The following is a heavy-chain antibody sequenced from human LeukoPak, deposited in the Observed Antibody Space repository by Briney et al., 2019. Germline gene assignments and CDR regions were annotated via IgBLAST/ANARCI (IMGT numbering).Heavy chain of an antibody. CDR2: IYYSGST. CDR1: GGSISSYY. D-gene: IGHD3-9*01. Sequence: ASQTLSLTCTVSGGSISSYYWSWIRKPPGKGLEWIGYIYYSGSTYYNPSLKSRVTISVDTSKNQFSLKLSSVTAADTAVYYCARESAQGRYFDWLLSPDYWGQGTLVTVSS. V-gene: IGHV4-30-4*01. J-gene: IGHJ4*02. CDR3: ARESAQGRYFDWLLSPDY.